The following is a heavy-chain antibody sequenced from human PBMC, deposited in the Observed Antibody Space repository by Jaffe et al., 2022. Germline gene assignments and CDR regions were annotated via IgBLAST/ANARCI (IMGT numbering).Heavy chain of an antibody. J-gene: IGHJ4*02. Sequence: QVQLQESGPGLVKPSETLSLTCTVSGGSISSYYWSWIRQPPGKGLEWIGYIYYSGSTNYNPSLKSRVTISVDTSKNQFSLKLSSVTAADTAVYYCARYGSGTWTFDYWGQGTLVTVSS. CDR3: ARYGSGTWTFDY. V-gene: IGHV4-59*01. CDR2: IYYSGST. CDR1: GGSISSYY. D-gene: IGHD3-10*01.